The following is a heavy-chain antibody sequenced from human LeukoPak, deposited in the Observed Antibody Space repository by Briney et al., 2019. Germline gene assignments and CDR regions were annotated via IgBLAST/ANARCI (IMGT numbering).Heavy chain of an antibody. CDR2: SRNKANSYTT. CDR1: GFSFSDYY. D-gene: IGHD2/OR15-2a*01. CDR3: TRGNMYDLDF. J-gene: IGHJ4*02. Sequence: GGSLRLSCAASGFSFSDYYMDWFRQTPEKGLEWVARSRNKANSYTTEYAASVRDRFTISRDDSKSSLYLQMNSLKTEDTAVYYCTRGNMYDLDFWGQGALVTVSS. V-gene: IGHV3-72*01.